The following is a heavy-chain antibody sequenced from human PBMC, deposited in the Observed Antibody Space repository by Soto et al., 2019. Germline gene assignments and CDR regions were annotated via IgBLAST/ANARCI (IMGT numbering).Heavy chain of an antibody. Sequence: EVQLVESGGGLVQPGRSLRLSCAASGFTFPDYTMHWVRQAPGKGLEWVSGISWNSGSIDYADSVKGRFIISRDEAKNCLYLQMNSLRAEDTAFYYCAKGLYYYQTSGYPHYWGQGTLVTVSS. CDR3: AKGLYYYQTSGYPHY. CDR1: GFTFPDYT. CDR2: ISWNSGSI. V-gene: IGHV3-9*01. J-gene: IGHJ4*02. D-gene: IGHD3-22*01.